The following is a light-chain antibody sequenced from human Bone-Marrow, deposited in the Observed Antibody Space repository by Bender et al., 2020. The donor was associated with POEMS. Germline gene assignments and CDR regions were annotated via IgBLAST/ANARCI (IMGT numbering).Light chain of an antibody. Sequence: QSVLTQPPSASGTPRQRVTISCSGSSSNIVGNAVNWWQQLPGTAPKPLIYGDDQRPSGVPDRFSGSKSGTSASLAISGLQSEDEADYFCSAWDGILNGWVFGGGTELTVL. V-gene: IGLV1-44*01. CDR2: GDD. J-gene: IGLJ3*02. CDR1: SSNIVGNA. CDR3: SAWDGILNGWV.